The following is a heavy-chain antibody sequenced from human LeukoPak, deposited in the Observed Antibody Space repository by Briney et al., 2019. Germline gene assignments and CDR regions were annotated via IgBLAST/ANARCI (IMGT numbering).Heavy chain of an antibody. CDR2: INPNSGGT. D-gene: IGHD3-3*01. J-gene: IGHJ5*02. CDR1: GCAFTGYY. Sequence: ASVKVSCKASGCAFTGYYMHWVRQAPGQGLEWMGWINPNSGGTNYAQKFQGRVTMTRDTSISTAYMELSRLRSDDTAVYYCARDKYYDFWSGYSPRWFDPWGQGTLVTVSS. CDR3: ARDKYYDFWSGYSPRWFDP. V-gene: IGHV1-2*02.